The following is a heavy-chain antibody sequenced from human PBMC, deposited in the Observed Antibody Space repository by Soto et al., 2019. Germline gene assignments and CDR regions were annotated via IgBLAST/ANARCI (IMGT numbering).Heavy chain of an antibody. D-gene: IGHD6-19*01. CDR3: TRETMNIRLSFDY. CDR2: ISYDGSNE. Sequence: GGSLRLSCAASGFTFSSYAMHWVRQAPGKGLEWVAVISYDGSNEYYADSVKGRFTISRDNSKNTLYLQVNSLRAEDTAIYYCTRETMNIRLSFDYWGQGALVTVSS. J-gene: IGHJ4*02. V-gene: IGHV3-30-3*01. CDR1: GFTFSSYA.